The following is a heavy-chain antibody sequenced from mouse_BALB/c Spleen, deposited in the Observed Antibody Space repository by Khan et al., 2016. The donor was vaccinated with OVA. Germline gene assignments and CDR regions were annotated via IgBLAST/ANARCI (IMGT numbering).Heavy chain of an antibody. Sequence: QVRLQQPGAELVRPGVSVKISCTASGYTFTDYAMHWVTQRHAKSLEWIGVIRTNYGDADYTQKFQGMASMTVDGYSRTVYIELAILTSEDSDISYWVRGRKYAYWGQGTLVTVSA. CDR1: GYTFTDYA. J-gene: IGHJ3*01. D-gene: IGHD6-1*01. V-gene: IGHV1S137*01. CDR3: VRGRKYAY. CDR2: IRTNYGDA.